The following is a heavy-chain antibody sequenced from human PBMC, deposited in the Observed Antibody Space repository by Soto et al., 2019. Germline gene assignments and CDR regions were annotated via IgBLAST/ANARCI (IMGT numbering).Heavy chain of an antibody. J-gene: IGHJ6*03. V-gene: IGHV1-24*01. Sequence: ASVKVSCKVSGYTLTELSMHWVRQDPGKRLEWMLGFDPEEGETFYAQKVQGRVTMTEDTSTDTAYMELSSLRSEDTAVYYCAIENAILTGPYYYYMDVWGKGTTVTVSS. CDR2: FDPEEGET. D-gene: IGHD3-16*01. CDR1: GYTLTELS. CDR3: AIENAILTGPYYYYMDV.